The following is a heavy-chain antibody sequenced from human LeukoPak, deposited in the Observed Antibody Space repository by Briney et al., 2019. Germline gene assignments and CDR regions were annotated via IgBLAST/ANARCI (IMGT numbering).Heavy chain of an antibody. CDR2: IYSGGST. CDR3: AKASFQDSVVVTAFDY. J-gene: IGHJ4*02. CDR1: GITVSSNY. Sequence: PGGSLRLSCAASGITVSSNYMSWVRQAPGKGLEWVSVIYSGGSTYYADSVKGRFTISRDNSKNTLYLQMNSLRAEDTAVYYCAKASFQDSVVVTAFDYWGQGTLVTVSS. D-gene: IGHD2-21*02. V-gene: IGHV3-53*01.